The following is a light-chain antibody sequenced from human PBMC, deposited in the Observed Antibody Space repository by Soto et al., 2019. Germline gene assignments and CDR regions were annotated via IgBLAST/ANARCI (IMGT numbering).Light chain of an antibody. CDR3: QQYGSSPIT. Sequence: EVVLTQSPGTLSLSPGERATLPCRASQSVINDYLAWYRQKPGQAPRLLIYGASSRASGFPDRFSGSGSGTDFTLTISRLEPEDFAVYYCQQYGSSPITFGQGTRLEIK. CDR2: GAS. J-gene: IGKJ5*01. V-gene: IGKV3-20*01. CDR1: QSVINDY.